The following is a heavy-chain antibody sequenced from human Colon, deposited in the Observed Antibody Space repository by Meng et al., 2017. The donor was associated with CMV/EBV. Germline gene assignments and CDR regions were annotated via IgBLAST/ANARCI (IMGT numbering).Heavy chain of an antibody. D-gene: IGHD3-16*01. J-gene: IGHJ5*02. CDR3: VKGHTMINP. CDR1: GFILSDYY. CDR2: ISPTGSDT. V-gene: IGHV3-11*05. Sequence: QVQLVQSGGGLVQPGGSLGLFCAASGFILSDYYMTWIREAPGKGLEWVSYISPTGSDTNYADSVRGRFTISRDNAKNSLFLQMSSLTAEDTAVYYCVKGHTMINPWGQGTLVTVSS.